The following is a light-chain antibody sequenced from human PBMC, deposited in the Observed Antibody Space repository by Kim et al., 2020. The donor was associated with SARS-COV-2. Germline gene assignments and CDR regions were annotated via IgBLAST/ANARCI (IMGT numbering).Light chain of an antibody. CDR3: QKDNSAPFT. CDR1: RDINNY. CDR2: AAS. Sequence: GDRVTITCRASRDINNYLAWYQQRPGKVPKLLLYAASTLQSGVPSRFSGSGSGTDFTLTISSLQPEDVATYYCQKDNSAPFTFGGGTKLEI. V-gene: IGKV1-27*01. J-gene: IGKJ4*01.